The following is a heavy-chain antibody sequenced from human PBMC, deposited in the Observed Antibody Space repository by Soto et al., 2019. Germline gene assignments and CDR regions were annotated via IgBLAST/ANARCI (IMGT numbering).Heavy chain of an antibody. V-gene: IGHV1-24*01. CDR2: FDPEDGET. CDR3: ARHFEWLLYSALTNGYDS. D-gene: IGHD3-3*01. CDR1: GYTLTELS. J-gene: IGHJ5*01. Sequence: ASVKVSCKVSGYTLTELSMHWVRQAPGKGLEWMGGFDPEDGETIYAQKFQGRVTMTEDTSTDTAYMELSSLRSEDTAVYYCARHFEWLLYSALTNGYDSWGQGNLVTVSS.